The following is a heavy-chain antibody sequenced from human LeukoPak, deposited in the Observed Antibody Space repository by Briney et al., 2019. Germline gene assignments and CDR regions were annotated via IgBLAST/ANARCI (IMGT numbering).Heavy chain of an antibody. J-gene: IGHJ4*02. V-gene: IGHV3-30*18. Sequence: GGSLRLSCAASGFSFSDYGMDWVRQAPGKGLEWVAVITDDGSDKYYTDSVKGQFSISRDNSKNTLYLQMNSLRPEDTAIYYCAKVGGRSWFYFDNWGQGTVVTVSS. D-gene: IGHD6-13*01. CDR1: GFSFSDYG. CDR3: AKVGGRSWFYFDN. CDR2: ITDDGSDK.